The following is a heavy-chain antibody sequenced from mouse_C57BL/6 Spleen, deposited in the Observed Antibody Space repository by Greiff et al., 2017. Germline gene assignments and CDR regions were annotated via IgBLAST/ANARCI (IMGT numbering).Heavy chain of an antibody. CDR3: ARSPNYYGSSYDFDY. CDR2: IHPNSGST. Sequence: QVQLQQPGAELVKPGASVKLSCKASGYTFTSYWMHWVKQRPGQGLEWIGMIHPNSGSTNYNEKFKSKATLTVDKSSSTAYMQLSSLTSEDSAVYYCARSPNYYGSSYDFDYWGQGTTLTVSS. V-gene: IGHV1-64*01. D-gene: IGHD1-1*01. CDR1: GYTFTSYW. J-gene: IGHJ2*01.